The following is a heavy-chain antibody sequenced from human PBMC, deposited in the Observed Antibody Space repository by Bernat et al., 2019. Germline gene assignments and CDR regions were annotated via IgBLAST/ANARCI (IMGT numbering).Heavy chain of an antibody. V-gene: IGHV3-7*03. D-gene: IGHD2-2*01. CDR3: ATQPAATSTDV. J-gene: IGHJ6*02. CDR1: GFTLSSFW. CDR2: IKQYGSER. Sequence: EVQLVESGGGLVQPGGSLRLSCAASGFTLSSFWMTWVRQAPGRGLEWVTNIKQYGSERNYVDSVKGRFTISRDNAENSLYLQMNNLRAEDTAVYYCATQPAATSTDVWGRGTTVTVYS.